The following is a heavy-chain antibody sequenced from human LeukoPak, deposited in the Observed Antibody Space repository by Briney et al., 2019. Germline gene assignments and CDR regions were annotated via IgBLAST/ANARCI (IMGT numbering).Heavy chain of an antibody. V-gene: IGHV4-59*01. CDR3: ARGEPSTVRRYYYYGMDV. CDR2: IYYSGST. J-gene: IGHJ6*02. D-gene: IGHD1-26*01. CDR1: GGSISSYY. Sequence: PSETLSLTCTVSGGSISSYYWSWIRQPPGKGLEWIGYIYYSGSTNYNPSLKSRVTISVDTSKNQFSLKLSSVTAADTAVYYCARGEPSTVRRYYYYGMDVWGQGTTVTVSS.